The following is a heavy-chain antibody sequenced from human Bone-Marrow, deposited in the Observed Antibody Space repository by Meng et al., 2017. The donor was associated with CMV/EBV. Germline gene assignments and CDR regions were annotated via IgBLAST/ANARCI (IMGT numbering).Heavy chain of an antibody. CDR2: ISYDGSNN. D-gene: IGHD3-9*01. V-gene: IGHV3-30-3*01. J-gene: IGHJ6*02. CDR1: GFTFSSYT. CDR3: AREISFEYYDILTGNPGDYAYYGMDV. Sequence: GESLKISCAASGFTFSSYTMHWVRQAPGKGLEWVAVISYDGSNNYYADSVRGRFTISRDNSKNTLYLQMNSQRAEDTAEYYCAREISFEYYDILTGNPGDYAYYGMDVWGQGTTVTVSS.